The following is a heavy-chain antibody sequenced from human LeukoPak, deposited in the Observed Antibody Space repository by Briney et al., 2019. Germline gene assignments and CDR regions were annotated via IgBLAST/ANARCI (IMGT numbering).Heavy chain of an antibody. D-gene: IGHD3-9*01. J-gene: IGHJ4*02. V-gene: IGHV3-23*01. CDR1: GFTFSSYA. CDR3: AKDPDDIPRHPS. CDR2: ISGSGGST. Sequence: PGGPLRLSCAASGFTFSSYAMSWVRQAPGKGLEWVSAISGSGGSTYYADSVKGRFTISRDNSKNTLYLQMNSLRAEDTAVYYCAKDPDDIPRHPSWGQGTLVTVSS.